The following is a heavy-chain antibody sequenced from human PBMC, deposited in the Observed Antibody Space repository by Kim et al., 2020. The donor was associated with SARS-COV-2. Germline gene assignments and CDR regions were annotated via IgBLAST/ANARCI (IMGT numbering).Heavy chain of an antibody. CDR1: GYSFTSYW. CDR3: ARQSDTAMVLWYFDY. D-gene: IGHD5-18*01. Sequence: GESLKISCKGSGYSFTSYWIGWVRQMPGKGLEWMGIIYPGDSDTRYSPSFQGQVTISADKSISTAYLQWSSLKASDTAMYYCARQSDTAMVLWYFDYWGQGTLVTVCS. J-gene: IGHJ4*02. V-gene: IGHV5-51*01. CDR2: IYPGDSDT.